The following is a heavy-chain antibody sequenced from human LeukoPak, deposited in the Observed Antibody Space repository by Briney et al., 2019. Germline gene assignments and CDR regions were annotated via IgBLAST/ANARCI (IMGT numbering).Heavy chain of an antibody. D-gene: IGHD4-23*01. J-gene: IGHJ4*02. CDR3: ARGPDYGGPDY. Sequence: ASVKVSCKASGYTFTNYFMHWVRQAPGQGLEWMAIINPISGSTTYARKFQGRVTMTTDTSTNTVYMELSSLRSEDTAVYYCARGPDYGGPDYWGQGTLVTVSS. V-gene: IGHV1-46*01. CDR2: INPISGST. CDR1: GYTFTNYF.